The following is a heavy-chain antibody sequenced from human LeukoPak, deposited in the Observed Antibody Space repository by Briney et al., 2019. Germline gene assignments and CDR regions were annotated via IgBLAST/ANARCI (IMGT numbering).Heavy chain of an antibody. V-gene: IGHV3-9*01. CDR1: GFTFDDYA. CDR2: ISSNSDRI. CDR3: AKDAEGPSYFYYMDV. J-gene: IGHJ6*03. Sequence: GGSLRLSCAASGFTFDDYAMHWVRQVPGRGLEGVASISSNSDRIAYADSVKGRFTVSRDSAQSSLYLQLNSLRAEDTALYYCAKDAEGPSYFYYMDVWGKGTTVTISS.